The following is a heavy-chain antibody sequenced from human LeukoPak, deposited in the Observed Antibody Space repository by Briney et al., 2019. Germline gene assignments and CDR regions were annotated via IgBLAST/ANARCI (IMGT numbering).Heavy chain of an antibody. CDR3: ARARGTGGYYFDY. D-gene: IGHD4-23*01. CDR2: ISSSSSYI. V-gene: IGHV3-21*01. Sequence: PGGSLRLSCAASGFTFSSYSMNWVRQAPGKGLEWVSSISSSSSYIYYADSVKGRFTISRDNAKNSLYLQMNSLRAEDTAVYYCARARGTGGYYFDYWGQGTLVTVSS. CDR1: GFTFSSYS. J-gene: IGHJ4*02.